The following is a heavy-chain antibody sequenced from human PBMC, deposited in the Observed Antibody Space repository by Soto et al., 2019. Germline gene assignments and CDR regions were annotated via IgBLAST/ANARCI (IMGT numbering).Heavy chain of an antibody. CDR3: ARDSGRPYVAAERYFEY. D-gene: IGHD2-15*01. CDR1: VFTFSSYS. J-gene: IGHJ4*02. V-gene: IGHV3-48*01. CDR2: ISSSSSTI. Sequence: PGLSLRRSCSASVFTFSSYSINCVLPSPVKGLEWVSYISSSSSTIYYADSVKGRFTISRDNAKNSLYLQMNSLRAEDTAVYYCARDSGRPYVAAERYFEYWGQGTLVTVSS.